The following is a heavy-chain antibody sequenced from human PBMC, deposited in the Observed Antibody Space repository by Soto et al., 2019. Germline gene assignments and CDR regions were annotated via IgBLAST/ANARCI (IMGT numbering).Heavy chain of an antibody. Sequence: EVQLLESGGGLVQPGGSLRLSCAASGFPFSTSAMNWVRQAPGKGLEWVSIISGTRDAAYYAESVTGRFTSSSDNSKNTLYLKMNSLRAEDTAVYYCGGYSGSYPVYNGMNVWGQGTKVTVSS. J-gene: IGHJ6*02. CDR3: GGYSGSYPVYNGMNV. CDR1: GFPFSTSA. V-gene: IGHV3-23*01. CDR2: ISGTRDAA. D-gene: IGHD1-26*01.